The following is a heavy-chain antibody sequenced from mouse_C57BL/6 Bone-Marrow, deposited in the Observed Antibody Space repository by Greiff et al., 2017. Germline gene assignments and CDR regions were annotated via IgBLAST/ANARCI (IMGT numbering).Heavy chain of an antibody. CDR2: IWGDGST. CDR3: APYYSNSYYAMDY. J-gene: IGHJ4*01. D-gene: IGHD2-5*01. Sequence: VKVVESGPGLVAPSQSLSITCTVSGFSLTSYGVSWVRQPPGKGLEWLGVIWGDGSTNYHSALISRLSISKDNSKSQVFLKLNSLQTADNATYYCAPYYSNSYYAMDYWGQGTSVTVSS. CDR1: GFSLTSYG. V-gene: IGHV2-3*01.